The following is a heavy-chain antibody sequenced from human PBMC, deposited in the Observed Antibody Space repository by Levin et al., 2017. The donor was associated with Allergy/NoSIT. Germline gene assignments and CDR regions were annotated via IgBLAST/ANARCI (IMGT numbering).Heavy chain of an antibody. CDR2: ISGSGGST. CDR1: GFTFSSYA. J-gene: IGHJ3*02. V-gene: IGHV3-23*01. Sequence: PGGSLRLSCAASGFTFSSYAMSWVRQAPGKGLEWVSAISGSGGSTYYADSVKGRFTISRDNSKNTLYLQMNSLRAEDTAVYYCAKDYFEGDYVKGAFDIWGQGTMVTVSS. CDR3: AKDYFEGDYVKGAFDI. D-gene: IGHD4-17*01.